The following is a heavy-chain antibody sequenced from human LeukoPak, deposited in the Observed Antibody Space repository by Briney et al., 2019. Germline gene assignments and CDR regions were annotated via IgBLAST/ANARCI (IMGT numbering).Heavy chain of an antibody. D-gene: IGHD3-10*01. CDR2: ISGSPDNT. J-gene: IGHJ4*02. CDR1: GFTFRSYA. CDR3: ARLVRVSPLDY. Sequence: GGSLRLSCVVSGFTFRSYAMYWVRQAPGKGLEWVSEISGSPDNTYYADSVKGRFATSRDDSRNTLYLQMNSLRAEDTAVYYCARLVRVSPLDYWGQGTPVTVSS. V-gene: IGHV3-23*01.